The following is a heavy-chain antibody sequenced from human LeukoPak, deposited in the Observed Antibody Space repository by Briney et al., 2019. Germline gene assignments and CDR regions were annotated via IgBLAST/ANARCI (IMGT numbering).Heavy chain of an antibody. J-gene: IGHJ5*02. CDR2: MCGSAGCT. CDR1: GFTFNIYA. V-gene: IGHV3-23*01. D-gene: IGHD3-22*01. CDR3: ARDRPNYHESNGHYYDRDGDH. Sequence: GGSLRLSRAASGFTFNIYAMSWVRLAPGKGLQWVASMCGSAGCTFYADSVEGRFTISRDNSKNILYLEMNSLRAEDTAIYYCARDRPNYHESNGHYYDRDGDHWGQGTPVTVSS.